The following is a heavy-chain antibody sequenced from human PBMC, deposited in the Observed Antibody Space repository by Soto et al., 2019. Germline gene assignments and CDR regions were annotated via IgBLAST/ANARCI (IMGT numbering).Heavy chain of an antibody. D-gene: IGHD2-2*01. CDR3: ARGYDIVVVPAAMPDYYYYYGMDV. V-gene: IGHV1-69*13. CDR2: IIPIFGTA. J-gene: IGHJ6*02. Sequence: AASVKVSCKASGGTFSSYAISWVRQAPGQGLEWMGGIIPIFGTANYAQKFQGRVTITADESTSTAYMELSSLRSEDTAVYYCARGYDIVVVPAAMPDYYYYYGMDVWGQGTTVTVSS. CDR1: GGTFSSYA.